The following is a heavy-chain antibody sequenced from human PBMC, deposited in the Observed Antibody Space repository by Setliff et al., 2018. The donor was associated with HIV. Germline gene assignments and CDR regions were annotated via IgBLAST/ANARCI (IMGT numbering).Heavy chain of an antibody. Sequence: ASVKVSCKASGGSFSSYGISWVRQAPGQGLEWMGGIIPILGITNYAQKFQGRVTISADKSTSTVSMELSSLRSGDTAVYHCARSSYDILTGYYKAREYWGQGTLVTVS. J-gene: IGHJ4*02. CDR3: ARSSYDILTGYYKAREY. CDR2: IIPILGIT. CDR1: GGSFSSYG. V-gene: IGHV1-69*10. D-gene: IGHD3-9*01.